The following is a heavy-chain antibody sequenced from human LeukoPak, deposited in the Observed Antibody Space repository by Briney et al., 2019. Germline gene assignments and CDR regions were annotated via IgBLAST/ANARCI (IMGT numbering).Heavy chain of an antibody. D-gene: IGHD2-15*01. CDR2: ISSSSSYT. CDR1: GFTFSDYY. Sequence: GGSLRLSCAASGFTFSDYYMSWIRQAPGKGLEWVSYISSSSSYTNYADSAKGRFTISRDNAKNSLYLQMNSLRAEDTAVYYCARWRCSGGSCYSGVDYWGQGTLVTVSS. V-gene: IGHV3-11*06. J-gene: IGHJ4*02. CDR3: ARWRCSGGSCYSGVDY.